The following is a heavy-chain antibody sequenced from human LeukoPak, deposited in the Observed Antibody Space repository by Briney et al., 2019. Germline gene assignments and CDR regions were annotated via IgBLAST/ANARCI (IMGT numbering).Heavy chain of an antibody. V-gene: IGHV1-2*02. Sequence: GASVKVSCKASGYTFTGYYMHWVRQAPGQGLEWMGWINPNSGGTNYAQKFQGRVTMTRDTSTSTVYMELSSLRSEDTAVYYCAREGYYGSGRGPHAFDIWGQGTMVTVSS. CDR3: AREGYYGSGRGPHAFDI. J-gene: IGHJ3*02. D-gene: IGHD3-10*01. CDR1: GYTFTGYY. CDR2: INPNSGGT.